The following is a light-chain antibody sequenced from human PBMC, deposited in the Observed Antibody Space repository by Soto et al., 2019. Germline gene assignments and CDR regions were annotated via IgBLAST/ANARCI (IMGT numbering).Light chain of an antibody. V-gene: IGKV1-33*01. Sequence: DIQMTQSPSSLSASVGDRVTITCQATEDISNYLIWYQQKPGRAPKLLIYDASNLETGVPSRFSGSGSGTDFFLTITNLQPEDTATYYCQQYDNLPRATFGPGTKVEIK. CDR1: EDISNY. J-gene: IGKJ3*01. CDR2: DAS. CDR3: QQYDNLPRAT.